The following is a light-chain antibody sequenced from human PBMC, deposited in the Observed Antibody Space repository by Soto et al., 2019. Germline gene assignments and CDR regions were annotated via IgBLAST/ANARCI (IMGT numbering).Light chain of an antibody. CDR3: QQYTNLPHT. CDR1: QSVTSRY. V-gene: IGKV3-20*01. Sequence: ENVLTQSPGTLSLSPGEGATLSCRATQSVTSRYFAWYQQKPGQAPRLLIYGISSRATDIPDRLSGSGSGTDYTLTISRLEPEDFGVYYCQQYTNLPHTFGQGTKVDIX. CDR2: GIS. J-gene: IGKJ2*01.